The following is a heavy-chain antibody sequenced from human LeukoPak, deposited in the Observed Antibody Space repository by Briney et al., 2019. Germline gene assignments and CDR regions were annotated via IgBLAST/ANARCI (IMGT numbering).Heavy chain of an antibody. CDR2: ISGSGGST. J-gene: IGHJ4*02. D-gene: IGHD2-15*01. Sequence: GGSLRLSCAASGFTFSSYAMSWVRQPPGKGLEWVSAISGSGGSTYYAYSVKGRFSSCRDDSKNTLYLQMNSLRAGDTVVYYCAKGRRYCSGGSCYGYYWGQGTLVTVSS. CDR3: AKGRRYCSGGSCYGYY. V-gene: IGHV3-23*01. CDR1: GFTFSSYA.